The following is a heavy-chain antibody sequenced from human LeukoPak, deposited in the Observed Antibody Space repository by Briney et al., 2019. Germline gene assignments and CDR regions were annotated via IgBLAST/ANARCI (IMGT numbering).Heavy chain of an antibody. J-gene: IGHJ4*02. CDR1: GGSISSGGYS. CDR2: IYHSGST. D-gene: IGHD5-12*01. CDR3: ARARAATIYDY. V-gene: IGHV4-30-2*01. Sequence: SETLSLTCAVCGGSISSGGYSGSWMRQPPGKGLEWIGYIYHSGSTYYNPSLKSRVTISVDRSKNQFSLKLSSVTAADTAVHYCARARAATIYDYWGQGTLVTVSS.